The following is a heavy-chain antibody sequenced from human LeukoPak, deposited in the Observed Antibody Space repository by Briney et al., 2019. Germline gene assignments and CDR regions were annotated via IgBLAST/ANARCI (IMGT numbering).Heavy chain of an antibody. D-gene: IGHD1-14*01. CDR2: IYYSGST. J-gene: IGHJ4*02. Sequence: PSETLSLTCTVSGGSISSYYWSWIRQPPGKALEWIRYIYYSGSTNYNPSLKSRVTISVDTSKNQFSLKVTSVTAADTAVYYCARGTGSTWTLYYFDNWGQGTLVTVSS. V-gene: IGHV4-59*01. CDR1: GGSISSYY. CDR3: ARGTGSTWTLYYFDN.